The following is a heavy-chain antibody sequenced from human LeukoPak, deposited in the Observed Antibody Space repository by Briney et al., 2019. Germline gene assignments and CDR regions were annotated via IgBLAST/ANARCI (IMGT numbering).Heavy chain of an antibody. CDR2: IYTTGIT. D-gene: IGHD3-22*01. V-gene: IGHV4-4*07. Sequence: KPSETLSLTCTVSGGSISSYYWSWIRQPAGKGLECIGRIYTTGITNYNPSLKSRVTMSVDTSKNQFSLKLTSVTAADTAVYYCARDGYYYDSSGYYFWGQGTLVTVSS. CDR3: ARDGYYYDSSGYYF. J-gene: IGHJ4*02. CDR1: GGSISSYY.